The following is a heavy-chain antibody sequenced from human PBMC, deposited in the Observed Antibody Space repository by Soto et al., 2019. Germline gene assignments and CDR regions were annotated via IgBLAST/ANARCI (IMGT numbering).Heavy chain of an antibody. CDR3: VRDYVMDV. J-gene: IGHJ6*02. D-gene: IGHD3-10*02. CDR1: VFTFGGDG. V-gene: IGHV3-21*01. Sequence: VGPLRLSFAPPVFTFGGDGMNWVRQAPGKGLEWVASISTTSTYIYYADSVKGRFTISRDNAKNSLHLQMNSLRAEDTAVYYCVRDYVMDVWGQGTTVTVSS. CDR2: ISTTSTYI.